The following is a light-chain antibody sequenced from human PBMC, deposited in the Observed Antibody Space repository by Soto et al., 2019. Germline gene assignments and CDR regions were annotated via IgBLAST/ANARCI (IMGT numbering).Light chain of an antibody. J-gene: IGLJ1*01. CDR3: SSYTSSGTLFV. Sequence: QSVLTQPASVSGSDGQSITISCTGTSSDIGGYNYVSWYQQYPGKAPKVMIYEVSNRPSGVSNRFSGSKSGNTASLTISGLQGDDEADYYCSSYTSSGTLFVFGTGTRSPS. CDR1: SSDIGGYNY. V-gene: IGLV2-14*01. CDR2: EVS.